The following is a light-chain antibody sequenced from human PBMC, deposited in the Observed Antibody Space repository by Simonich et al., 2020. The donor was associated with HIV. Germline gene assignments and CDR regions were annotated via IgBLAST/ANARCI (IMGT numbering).Light chain of an antibody. CDR1: QSVLSTSNNKNY. CDR2: WAS. J-gene: IGKJ1*01. V-gene: IGKV4-1*01. Sequence: DIVMTQSPDSLAVSLGERAAINCKSSQSVLSTSNNKNYLAWYQQKPGQPPKLLIYWASTRESGVPDRFSGSGSGTDFTLTINSLQAEDVAVYYCQQHYDTPWTFGQGTKVEIK. CDR3: QQHYDTPWT.